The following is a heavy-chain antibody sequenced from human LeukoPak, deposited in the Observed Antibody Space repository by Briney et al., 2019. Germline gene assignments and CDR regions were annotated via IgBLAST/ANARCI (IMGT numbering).Heavy chain of an antibody. D-gene: IGHD1-26*01. CDR3: AKDWGAVGATDY. CDR2: ISFSGGST. V-gene: IGHV3-23*01. Sequence: GSLRLSCAASGFTFSGYAMSWVRQAPGKGLEWVSKISFSGGSTYYADSVKGRFTISRDNSKNTMYLQMNSLRAEDTAVYYCAKDWGAVGATDYWGQGSLVTVSS. CDR1: GFTFSGYA. J-gene: IGHJ4*02.